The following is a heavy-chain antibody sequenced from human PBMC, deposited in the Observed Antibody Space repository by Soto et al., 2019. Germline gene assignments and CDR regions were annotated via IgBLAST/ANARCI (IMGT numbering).Heavy chain of an antibody. Sequence: EVQLLESGGGLVQPGGSLRLSCAASGFTFSSYAMSWVRQAPGKGLEWVSAISGSGGSTYYADSVKGRFTISRDNSKNTWYLQRTSLRAEDTAVYYCAKDLVNSGDYVWAFDIWGQGQWSPSLQ. J-gene: IGHJ3*02. CDR3: AKDLVNSGDYVWAFDI. CDR1: GFTFSSYA. V-gene: IGHV3-23*01. CDR2: ISGSGGST. D-gene: IGHD4-17*01.